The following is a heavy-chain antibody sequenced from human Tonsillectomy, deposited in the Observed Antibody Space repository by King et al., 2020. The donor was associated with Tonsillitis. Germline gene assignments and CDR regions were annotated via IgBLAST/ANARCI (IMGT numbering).Heavy chain of an antibody. V-gene: IGHV5-51*01. Sequence: QLVQSGAEVKKPGESLKISCQGSGYTFSSYWVAWVRQKPGKGLEWMGIIYPGDSETRYGASFQGQVTISADKSSGTAFLQCSSLKASDTAMYYCSRGCCGVYVPLAVWGKGPAVTVSS. CDR1: GYTFSSYW. CDR2: IYPGDSET. D-gene: IGHD3-10*02. J-gene: IGHJ6*04. CDR3: SRGCCGVYVPLAV.